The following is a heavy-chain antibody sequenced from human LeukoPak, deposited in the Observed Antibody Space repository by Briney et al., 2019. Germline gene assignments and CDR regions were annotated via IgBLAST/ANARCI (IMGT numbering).Heavy chain of an antibody. V-gene: IGHV4-34*01. CDR2: INHSGST. J-gene: IGHJ4*02. D-gene: IGHD4-17*01. CDR1: GGSISSYY. CDR3: ARQWDGDYYFDY. Sequence: SETLSLTCTVSGGSISSYYWSWIRQPPGKGLEWIGEINHSGSTNYNPSLKSRVTISVDTSKNQFSLKLSSVTAADTAVYYCARQWDGDYYFDYWGQGTLVTVSS.